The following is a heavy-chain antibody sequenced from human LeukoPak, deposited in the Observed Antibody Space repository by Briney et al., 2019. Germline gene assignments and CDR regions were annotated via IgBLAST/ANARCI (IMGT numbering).Heavy chain of an antibody. D-gene: IGHD1-26*01. CDR2: VDPEDGET. J-gene: IGHJ4*02. CDR3: ATDLVGATGAVGGY. Sequence: PGGSLRLSCAASGFTFSSYSMNWVRQAPGKGLEWMGRVDPEDGETIYAEKFQGRVTITADTSTDTAYMELSSLRSEDTAVYYCATDLVGATGAVGGYWGQGTLVTVSS. V-gene: IGHV1-69-2*01. CDR1: GFTFSSYS.